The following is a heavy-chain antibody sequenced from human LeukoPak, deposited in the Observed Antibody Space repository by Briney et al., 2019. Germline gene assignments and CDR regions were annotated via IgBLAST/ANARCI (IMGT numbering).Heavy chain of an antibody. CDR2: ISSSSTTI. J-gene: IGHJ4*02. Sequence: PGGSLRLSCAASGFTFSSYNMNWVRQAPGKGLEWVSYISSSSTTIYYADSVKGRFTISRDNAKNSLDLQMNSLRAEDTAVYYCARGRPSDYWDQGTLVTVSS. CDR1: GFTFSSYN. CDR3: ARGRPSDY. V-gene: IGHV3-48*04.